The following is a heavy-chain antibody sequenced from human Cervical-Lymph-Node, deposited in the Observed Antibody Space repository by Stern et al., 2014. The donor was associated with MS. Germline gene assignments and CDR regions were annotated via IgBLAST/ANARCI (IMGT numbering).Heavy chain of an antibody. CDR1: GYSFTTSW. CDR3: ARQSVVEWSNDPYYYYGMDV. V-gene: IGHV5-51*01. Sequence: VQLVESGAEVKKPGDSLKISCKGSGYSFTTSWIGWVRQMPGTGLEWMGIIYPEDSDSRYSPSFQGHVTISADKSISTAYLQWNSLKASDTAMYYCARQSVVEWSNDPYYYYGMDVWGQGTTVTVSS. D-gene: IGHD1-1*01. J-gene: IGHJ6*02. CDR2: IYPEDSDS.